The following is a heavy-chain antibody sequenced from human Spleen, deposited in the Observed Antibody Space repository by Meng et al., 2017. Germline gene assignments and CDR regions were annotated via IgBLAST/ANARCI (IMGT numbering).Heavy chain of an antibody. D-gene: IGHD2-2*01. CDR2: INANSGNP. Sequence: VLVCESVSELKKPGASVKVSCKASGYTFTRYAIHWVRQAPGQALEWMGWINANSGNPTYAQDFKGRFVFSLDTSVSTTYLQISTLKTEDTAVYYCVRDIILVPAAVYSWFDYWGQGTLVTVSS. CDR3: VRDIILVPAAVYSWFDY. J-gene: IGHJ4*02. CDR1: GYTFTRYA. V-gene: IGHV7-4-1*02.